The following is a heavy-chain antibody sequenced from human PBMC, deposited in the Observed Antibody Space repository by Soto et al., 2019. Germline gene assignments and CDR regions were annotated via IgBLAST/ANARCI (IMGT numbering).Heavy chain of an antibody. D-gene: IGHD6-19*01. J-gene: IGHJ4*02. Sequence: ASVKVSCKASGYTFTVYYMHWVRQAPGQGLEWMGWINPNSGGTNYAQKFQGWVTMTRDTSISTAYMELSRLRSDDTAVYYCARGGSGWNPHNFDYWGQGTLVTVSS. CDR1: GYTFTVYY. CDR3: ARGGSGWNPHNFDY. CDR2: INPNSGGT. V-gene: IGHV1-2*04.